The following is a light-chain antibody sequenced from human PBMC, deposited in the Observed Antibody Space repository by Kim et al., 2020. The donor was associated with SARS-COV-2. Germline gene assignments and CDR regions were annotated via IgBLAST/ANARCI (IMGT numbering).Light chain of an antibody. J-gene: IGLJ1*01. CDR2: DVT. CDR3: CSYAGSYDA. CDR1: SSDVGTYNY. V-gene: IGLV2-11*03. Sequence: PGQSVTISCTGTSSDVGTYNYVSWYQQHPGKAPKLMIYDVTKRPSGVPDRFSGSKSGNTASLTISGLQAEDEADYYCCSYAGSYDAIGTGTKVTVL.